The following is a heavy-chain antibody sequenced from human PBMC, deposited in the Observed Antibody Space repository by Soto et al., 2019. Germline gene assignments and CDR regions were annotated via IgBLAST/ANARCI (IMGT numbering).Heavy chain of an antibody. V-gene: IGHV3-15*01. Sequence: LRLSCAASGFTFSNAWMGWVRQAPGKGLEWVGRIKSKTDGGTADYAAPVNGRFTISRDDSKNILFLEMNSLKTEDTAVYYCTKNWYRSYSYYYMDVWGKGTTVTVSS. CDR3: TKNWYRSYSYYYMDV. CDR1: GFTFSNAW. D-gene: IGHD6-13*01. J-gene: IGHJ6*03. CDR2: IKSKTDGGTA.